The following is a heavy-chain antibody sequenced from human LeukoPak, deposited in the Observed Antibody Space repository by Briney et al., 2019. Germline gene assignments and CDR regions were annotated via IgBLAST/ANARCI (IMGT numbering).Heavy chain of an antibody. CDR2: ISGGGGST. CDR1: GFTFTSYS. Sequence: GGSLRLSCAASGFTFTSYSMNWVRQAPGKGLEWVSTISGGGGSTYYADSVKGRFTISRDNAKNSLYLQMNSLRAEDTAVYYCARDPYYYDSSGYSPWGQGTLVTVSS. J-gene: IGHJ4*02. D-gene: IGHD3-22*01. V-gene: IGHV3-23*01. CDR3: ARDPYYYDSSGYSP.